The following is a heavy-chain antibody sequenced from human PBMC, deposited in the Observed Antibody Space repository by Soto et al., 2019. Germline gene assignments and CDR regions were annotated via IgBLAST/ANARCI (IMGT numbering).Heavy chain of an antibody. CDR3: SIRHYYDSSGYYVGGYYYGMDV. D-gene: IGHD3-22*01. J-gene: IGHJ6*02. Sequence: SETLSLTCTVSGGSIGSGDYYWSWIRQPPGKGLEWIGSIYYSGSTYYNPSLKSRVTISVDTSKNQFSLKLSSVTAADTAVYYCSIRHYYDSSGYYVGGYYYGMDVWGQGTTVTVSS. V-gene: IGHV4-39*01. CDR2: IYYSGST. CDR1: GGSIGSGDYY.